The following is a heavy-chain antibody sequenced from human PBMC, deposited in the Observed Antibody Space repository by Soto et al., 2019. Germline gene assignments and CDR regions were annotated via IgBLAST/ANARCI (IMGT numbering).Heavy chain of an antibody. D-gene: IGHD1-1*01. V-gene: IGHV3-11*06. CDR3: ARSGDNFNVLDY. CDR2: SSNSGTFA. Sequence: GGSLRLSCAASGFTFSDYYMSRARQAPGRGLEWISYSSNSGTFARYATSVKGRFSISRDNANNSLYLEMNSLRVEDTAVYYCARSGDNFNVLDYWGQGTPVTVSS. CDR1: GFTFSDYY. J-gene: IGHJ4*02.